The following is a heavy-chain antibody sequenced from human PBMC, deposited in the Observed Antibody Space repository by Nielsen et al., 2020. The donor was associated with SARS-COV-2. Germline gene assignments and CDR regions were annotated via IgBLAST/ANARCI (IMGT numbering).Heavy chain of an antibody. V-gene: IGHV1-18*01. CDR2: ISAYNGNT. D-gene: IGHD2-2*01. Sequence: WVRQAPGQGLEWMGWISAYNGNTNYAQKLQGRVTMTTDKSTSTAYMELSSLRSEDTAVYYCARGDIVVVPAAPGWYYYYGMDVWGQGTTVTVSS. CDR3: ARGDIVVVPAAPGWYYYYGMDV. J-gene: IGHJ6*02.